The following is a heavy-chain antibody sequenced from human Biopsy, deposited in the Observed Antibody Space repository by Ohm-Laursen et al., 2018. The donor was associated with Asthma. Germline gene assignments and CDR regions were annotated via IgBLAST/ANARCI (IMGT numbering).Heavy chain of an antibody. D-gene: IGHD1-14*01. CDR1: GFNLNTYS. Sequence: SSLRLSCSAAGFNLNTYSVSWVRQAPGEGLAWVATLSHDNNYKGYADSAKGRFTISRDFSKTSVYLQMNSLRLEDTAFYYCARDPGINVDPGYWSFDLWGRGTLVTVSS. J-gene: IGHJ2*01. CDR2: LSHDNNYK. V-gene: IGHV3-30*04. CDR3: ARDPGINVDPGYWSFDL.